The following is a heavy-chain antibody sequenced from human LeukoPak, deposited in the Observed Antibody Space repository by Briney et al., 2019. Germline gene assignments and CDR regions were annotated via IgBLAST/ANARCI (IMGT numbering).Heavy chain of an antibody. CDR3: ARGDGSSSRYYYYGMDV. J-gene: IGHJ6*02. V-gene: IGHV6-1*01. D-gene: IGHD6-6*01. CDR1: GDSVSSNSAA. Sequence: SQTLSLTCAISGDSVSSNSAAWNWIRQSPSRGLEWLGRTYYRSKWYNDCAVSVKSRIIINPDTSKNQFSLQLNSVTPEDTAVYYCARGDGSSSRYYYYGMDVWGQGTTVTVSS. CDR2: TYYRSKWYN.